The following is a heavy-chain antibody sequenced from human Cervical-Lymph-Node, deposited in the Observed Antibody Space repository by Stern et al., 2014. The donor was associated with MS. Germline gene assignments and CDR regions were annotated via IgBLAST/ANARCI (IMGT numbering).Heavy chain of an antibody. D-gene: IGHD2-8*01. J-gene: IGHJ4*02. CDR3: ARRDAKGPTLMIDY. CDR2: TYPGDSDT. Sequence: EVQLVESGAEVKKPGESLKISCKGSGYTFTTYWIGWVRQMTGKGLEWLGITYPGDSDTRYSPSFQGQVTISADKSISTAYLQWSSLKASDTAMYYCARRDAKGPTLMIDYWGQGTLVTVSS. CDR1: GYTFTTYW. V-gene: IGHV5-51*01.